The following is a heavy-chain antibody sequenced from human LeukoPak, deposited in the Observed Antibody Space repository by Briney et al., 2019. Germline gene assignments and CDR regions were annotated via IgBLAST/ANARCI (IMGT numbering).Heavy chain of an antibody. D-gene: IGHD2-15*01. Sequence: KPSETLSLTCSVSGGSISSYYWSWIRQSPGKGLEWIGYIYYTESKYNPSLQSRVTISLDTSKKQFSLRLSSVTAADTAVYCCARSLEVEVAASWFDPWGQGTLVTVSS. CDR2: IYYTES. CDR1: GGSISSYY. J-gene: IGHJ5*02. CDR3: ARSLEVEVAASWFDP. V-gene: IGHV4-59*01.